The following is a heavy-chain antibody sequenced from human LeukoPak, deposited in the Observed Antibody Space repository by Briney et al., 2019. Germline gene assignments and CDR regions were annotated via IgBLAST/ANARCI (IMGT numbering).Heavy chain of an antibody. CDR2: ISGSGGST. J-gene: IGHJ4*02. D-gene: IGHD3-3*01. V-gene: IGHV3-23*01. CDR3: AKRADDFWSGHTVDY. CDR1: GFTFSSYA. Sequence: GGSLRLSCAASGFTFSSYAMSWVRQAPGKGLEWVSAISGSGGSTYYADSVKGRFTISRDNSKNTLYLQMNSLRAEDKAVYYCAKRADDFWSGHTVDYWGQGTLVTVSS.